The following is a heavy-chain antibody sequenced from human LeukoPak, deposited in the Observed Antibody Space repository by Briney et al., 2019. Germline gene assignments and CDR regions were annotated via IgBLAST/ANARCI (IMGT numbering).Heavy chain of an antibody. CDR1: GYTFTSYD. J-gene: IGHJ6*03. Sequence: ASVKVSCKASGYTFTSYDINWVRQATGQGLEWVGWMNPNSGNTGYAQKFQGRVTMTRNTSISTAYMELSSLRSEDTAVYYCARGIRRITMIVVAAYYMDVWGKGTTVTVSS. CDR3: ARGIRRITMIVVAAYYMDV. CDR2: MNPNSGNT. V-gene: IGHV1-8*01. D-gene: IGHD3-22*01.